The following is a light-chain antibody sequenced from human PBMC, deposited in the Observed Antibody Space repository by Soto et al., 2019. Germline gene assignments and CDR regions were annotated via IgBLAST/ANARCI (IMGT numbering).Light chain of an antibody. CDR1: DSDIGNYNY. J-gene: IGLJ3*02. Sequence: QSVLTQPDSVSGSPGQSITISCTGTDSDIGNYNYVSWYQQHPGKAPKLMIYGVTNRPSGVSDRFSGSKSGNAASLTISGLQAEDEADYYCSSYTSYTTLWVFGGGTKLTVL. V-gene: IGLV2-14*01. CDR3: SSYTSYTTLWV. CDR2: GVT.